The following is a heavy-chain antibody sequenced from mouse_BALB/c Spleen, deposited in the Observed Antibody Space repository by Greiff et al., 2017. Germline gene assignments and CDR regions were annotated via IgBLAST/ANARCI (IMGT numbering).Heavy chain of an antibody. D-gene: IGHD2-10*02. CDR3: AREGYGNYGGAMDY. CDR1: GFTFTDYY. V-gene: IGHV7-3*02. CDR2: IRNKANGYTT. Sequence: EVQLVESGGGLVQPGGSLRLSCATSGFTFTDYYMSWVRQPPGKALEWLGFIRNKANGYTTEYSASVKGRFTISRDNSQSILYLQMNTLRAEDSATYYCAREGYGNYGGAMDYWGQGTSVTVSS. J-gene: IGHJ4*01.